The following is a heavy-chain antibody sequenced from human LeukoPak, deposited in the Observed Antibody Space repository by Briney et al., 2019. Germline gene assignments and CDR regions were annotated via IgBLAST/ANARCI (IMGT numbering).Heavy chain of an antibody. CDR3: ARGVIQLLDY. V-gene: IGHV3-21*01. Sequence: GGSVRLSYAASGFTFSSYSMNWVRQAPGKGLEWVSSISSSSSYIYYADAVKGRFTISRDNAKNSLHLQMDSLRAEDTAVYYCARGVIQLLDYWGQGTPVTVSS. CDR2: ISSSSSYI. J-gene: IGHJ4*02. D-gene: IGHD5-18*01. CDR1: GFTFSSYS.